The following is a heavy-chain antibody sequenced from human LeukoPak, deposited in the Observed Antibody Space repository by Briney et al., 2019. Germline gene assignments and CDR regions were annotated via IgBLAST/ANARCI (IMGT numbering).Heavy chain of an antibody. J-gene: IGHJ3*02. CDR2: RSAYNGNT. CDR3: ARDIGDFVVVPAAVNDAFDI. Sequence: ASVKVSCKASGYTCTSYGISWGRQAQGQGQEWKGWRSAYNGNTNYAQKLQGRVTMTTDTSTSTAYMELRSLRSDDTAVYYCARDIGDFVVVPAAVNDAFDIWGQGTMVTVSS. V-gene: IGHV1-18*01. CDR1: GYTCTSYG. D-gene: IGHD2-2*01.